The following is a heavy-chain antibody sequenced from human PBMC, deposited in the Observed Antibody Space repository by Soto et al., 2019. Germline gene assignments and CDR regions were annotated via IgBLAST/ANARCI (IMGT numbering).Heavy chain of an antibody. V-gene: IGHV4-31*03. Sequence: NPSETLSLTCTVSGGSISSGGYYWGWIRQHPGKGLEWIGYIYYSGSTYYNPSLKSRVTISVDTSKNQFSLKLSSVTAADTAVYYCARDKYSYGSGKDGMDVWGQGTTVTVSS. CDR3: ARDKYSYGSGKDGMDV. CDR1: GGSISSGGYY. J-gene: IGHJ6*02. CDR2: IYYSGST. D-gene: IGHD3-10*01.